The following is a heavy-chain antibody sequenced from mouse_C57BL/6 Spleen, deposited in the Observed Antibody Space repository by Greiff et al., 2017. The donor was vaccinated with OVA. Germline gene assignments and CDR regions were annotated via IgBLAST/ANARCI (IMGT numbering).Heavy chain of an antibody. CDR1: GYTFSDYY. V-gene: IGHV5-16*01. CDR2: INSDGSST. J-gene: IGHJ1*03. Sequence: EVHLVESEGGLVQPGSSMKLSCTASGYTFSDYYMDWVSQVPEKGLEWVANINSDGSSTYYLDSLKGRFIISRDNAKNILYLQMSSLKSEDTAAYYCAREGRRLLRYFDVWGTGTTVTVSS. CDR3: AREGRRLLRYFDV. D-gene: IGHD2-3*01.